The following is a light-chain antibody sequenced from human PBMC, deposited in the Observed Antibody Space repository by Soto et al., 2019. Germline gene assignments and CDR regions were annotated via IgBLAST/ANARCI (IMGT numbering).Light chain of an antibody. CDR1: SSDVGGYNY. V-gene: IGLV2-14*01. J-gene: IGLJ2*01. CDR2: DVI. Sequence: QSVLTQPASVSGSPGQSITISCTGTSSDVGGYNYVSWYQQHPGKAPKLLIYDVINRPSGVSNRFSGAKSGNTASLTISGLQGEDEGDYYCSSYTSSSPVVFGGGTKVTVL. CDR3: SSYTSSSPVV.